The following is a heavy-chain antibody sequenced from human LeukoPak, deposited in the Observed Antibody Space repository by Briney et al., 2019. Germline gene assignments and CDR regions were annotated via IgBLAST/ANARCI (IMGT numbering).Heavy chain of an antibody. CDR2: ISSSGSTI. Sequence: GGSLRLSCAASGFTFSSYEMNWVRQAPGKGLEWVSYISSSGSTIYYADSVKGRFTISRDNAKNSLYLQMNSLRAEDTAIYYCAKNGDRGAYCSGGSCYPYYYYYIDVWGKGTTVTISS. CDR3: AKNGDRGAYCSGGSCYPYYYYYIDV. J-gene: IGHJ6*03. V-gene: IGHV3-48*03. CDR1: GFTFSSYE. D-gene: IGHD2-15*01.